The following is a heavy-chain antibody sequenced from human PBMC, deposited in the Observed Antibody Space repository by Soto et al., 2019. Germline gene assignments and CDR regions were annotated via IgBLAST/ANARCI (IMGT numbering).Heavy chain of an antibody. Sequence: XSVKVSCKASGCTFTGYYMHWVRQAPGHGLEWMGWLTPXSGGTXYAQQFPGRVXXTRDTYIXXDYTELRRLRSDHPAVHYCAREPSSGWFNRMDVCGQGTTVTVSS. V-gene: IGHV1-2*02. J-gene: IGHJ6*01. CDR3: AREPSSGWFNRMDV. CDR2: LTPXSGGT. D-gene: IGHD6-19*01. CDR1: GCTFTGYY.